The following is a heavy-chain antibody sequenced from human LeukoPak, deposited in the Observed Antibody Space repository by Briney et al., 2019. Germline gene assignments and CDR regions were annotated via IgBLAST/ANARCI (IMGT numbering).Heavy chain of an antibody. V-gene: IGHV4-34*01. J-gene: IGHJ6*03. Sequence: SETLSLTCAVYGGSLSDYFWTWIHQPPGKGLEWIGETNHSGSTNYNTSLKSRVTISVDTSKNQFSLKLSSVTAADTAVYYCARVWGYCSGGSCYATPPVYYYYYMDVWGKGTTVTVSS. CDR2: TNHSGST. CDR1: GGSLSDYF. CDR3: ARVWGYCSGGSCYATPPVYYYYYMDV. D-gene: IGHD2-15*01.